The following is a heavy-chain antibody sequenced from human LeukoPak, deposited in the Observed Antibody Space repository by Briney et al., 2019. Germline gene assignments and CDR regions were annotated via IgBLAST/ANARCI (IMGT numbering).Heavy chain of an antibody. V-gene: IGHV3-33*01. Sequence: PGRSLRVSRAASVFSFSTYAMHWVRPAPGTGLEWVALIWHDASHTFYTDSVKGRFTIYRDNSKNTVYLQMNSLGGEDTAVYYWAREIFGSGSYPDYWGQGTLVTVSS. CDR2: IWHDASHT. CDR3: AREIFGSGSYPDY. CDR1: VFSFSTYA. D-gene: IGHD3-10*01. J-gene: IGHJ4*02.